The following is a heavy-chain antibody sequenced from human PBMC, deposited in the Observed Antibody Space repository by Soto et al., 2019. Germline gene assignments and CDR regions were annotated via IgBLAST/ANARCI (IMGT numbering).Heavy chain of an antibody. CDR3: ARQGNAILSYWFDP. Sequence: TVCGGSMCSSSFYGGLNRQPPGKGLEWIGSIYYSGSTYYNPSLKSRVTISVDTSKNQFSLKLSSVTAADTAVYYCARQGNAILSYWFDPWGQGTPVTV. V-gene: IGHV4-39*01. D-gene: IGHD3-9*01. CDR1: GGSMCSSSFY. J-gene: IGHJ5*02. CDR2: IYYSGST.